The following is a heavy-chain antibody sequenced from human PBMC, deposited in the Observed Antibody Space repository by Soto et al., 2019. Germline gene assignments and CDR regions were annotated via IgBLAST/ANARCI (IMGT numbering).Heavy chain of an antibody. CDR1: GFTFSSYW. J-gene: IGHJ4*02. Sequence: VQLVASGGGLVQPGGSLRLSCAASGFTFSSYWMHWVRQGPGKGLVWVSRVNSDESTTSYADSVKGRFTISRDNAKNTLYLQMNSLRVEDTALYYCVCFECGRTAVVTAMEANGYWGQGTLVTVSS. D-gene: IGHD2-21*02. CDR3: VCFECGRTAVVTAMEANGY. V-gene: IGHV3-74*01. CDR2: VNSDESTT.